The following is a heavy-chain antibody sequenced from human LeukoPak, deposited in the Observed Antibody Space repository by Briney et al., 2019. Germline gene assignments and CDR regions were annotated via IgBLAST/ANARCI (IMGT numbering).Heavy chain of an antibody. CDR1: GYTFTGYY. J-gene: IGHJ3*02. CDR2: MNPNSGNT. Sequence: GASVKVSCKASGYTFTGYYMHWVRQAPGQGLEWMGWMNPNSGNTGYAQKFQGRVTMTRDTSISTAYMELSSLRSEDTAMYYCAMYYYDTSGPYVGAFDIWGQGTMVTVSS. CDR3: AMYYYDTSGPYVGAFDI. D-gene: IGHD3-22*01. V-gene: IGHV1-8*02.